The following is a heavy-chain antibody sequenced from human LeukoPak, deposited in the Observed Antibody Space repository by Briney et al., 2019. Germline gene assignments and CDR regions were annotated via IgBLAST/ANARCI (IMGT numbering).Heavy chain of an antibody. V-gene: IGHV3-23*01. CDR1: GFTFSTFA. J-gene: IGHJ4*02. CDR3: AKGLGIMITFGGVIVIPAFDY. CDR2: IFPSGGEI. Sequence: QAGGSLRLSCAASGFTFSTFAMIWVRQPPGKGLEWVSSIFPSGGEIHYADSVRGRFTISRDNSKSTLSLQMNSLRAEDTAVYYCAKGLGIMITFGGVIVIPAFDYWGQGTLVTVSS. D-gene: IGHD3-16*02.